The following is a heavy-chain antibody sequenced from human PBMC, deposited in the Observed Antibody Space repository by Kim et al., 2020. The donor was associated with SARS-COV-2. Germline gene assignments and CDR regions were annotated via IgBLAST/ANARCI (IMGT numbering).Heavy chain of an antibody. CDR3: ARDGTTRNGGYYFDY. V-gene: IGHV1-3*01. D-gene: IGHD1-1*01. Sequence: QKFPGRVTITRDTSASTAFMGLSSLTSEDTAIYYCARDGTTRNGGYYFDYWGQGALVTVSS. J-gene: IGHJ4*01.